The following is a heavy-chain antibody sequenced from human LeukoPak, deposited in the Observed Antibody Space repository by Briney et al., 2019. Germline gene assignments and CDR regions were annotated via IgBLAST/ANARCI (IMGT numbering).Heavy chain of an antibody. CDR3: ARGGTGYSSGWLRAFDI. J-gene: IGHJ3*02. CDR1: GYTFTGYY. D-gene: IGHD6-19*01. CDR2: INPNSGGT. V-gene: IGHV1-2*02. Sequence: GASVKVSCKASGYTFTGYYMHWVRRAPGQGLEWMGWINPNSGGTNYAQKFQGRVTMTRDTSISTAYMELSRLRSDDTAVYYCARGGTGYSSGWLRAFDIWGQGTMVTVSS.